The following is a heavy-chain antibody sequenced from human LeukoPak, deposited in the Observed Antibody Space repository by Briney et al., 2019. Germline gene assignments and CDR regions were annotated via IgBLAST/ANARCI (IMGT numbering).Heavy chain of an antibody. D-gene: IGHD3-10*02. CDR2: ISSSSSTI. CDR3: AELGITMNGGV. CDR1: GLTFSSYS. Sequence: GGSLRLSCAASGLTFSSYSMMWVRQAPGKGLERVSYISSSSSTIYYADSVKGRFTISRDNAKNSLYLQMNSLRAEDTAVYYCAELGITMNGGVWGKGTTVTISS. V-gene: IGHV3-48*01. J-gene: IGHJ6*04.